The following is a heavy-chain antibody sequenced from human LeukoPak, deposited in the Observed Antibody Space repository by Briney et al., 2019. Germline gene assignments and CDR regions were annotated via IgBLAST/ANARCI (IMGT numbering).Heavy chain of an antibody. CDR3: ARAHYDHLGVVIIGLYYYYGMDV. V-gene: IGHV1-46*01. CDR1: GYTFTSYY. Sequence: ASVKVSCKASGYTFTSYYMHWVRQAPGQGLEWMGIINPSGGSTSYAQKFQGRVTVTRDTSTSTVYMELSSLRSEDTAVYYCARAHYDHLGVVIIGLYYYYGMDVWGQGTTVTVSS. CDR2: INPSGGST. J-gene: IGHJ6*02. D-gene: IGHD3-3*01.